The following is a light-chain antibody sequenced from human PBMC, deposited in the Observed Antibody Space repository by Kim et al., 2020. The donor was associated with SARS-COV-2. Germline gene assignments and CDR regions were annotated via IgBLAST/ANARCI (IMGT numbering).Light chain of an antibody. CDR2: DAS. CDR3: QQYHWAPDT. Sequence: EIVMTQSPATLSVSPGERATLSCRASERLPRNYLAWFQQKPGQAPRLLIYDASSRATGVPDRFSGSGSGTDFTLTISRLEPEDFAVYFCQQYHWAPDTFGQGTKLEI. V-gene: IGKV3-20*01. CDR1: ERLPRNY. J-gene: IGKJ2*01.